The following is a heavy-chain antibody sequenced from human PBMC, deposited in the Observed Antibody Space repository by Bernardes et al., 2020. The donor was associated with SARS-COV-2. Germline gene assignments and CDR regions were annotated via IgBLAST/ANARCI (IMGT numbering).Heavy chain of an antibody. CDR2: IKQDGSEK. D-gene: IGHD3-10*01. J-gene: IGHJ5*02. CDR3: ARDRRAMVRGVTSINWFDP. Sequence: GGSLRLSCAASGFTFSSYWMSWVRQAPGKGLEWVANIKQDGSEKYYVDSVKGRFTISRDNAKNSLYLQMNSLRAEDTAVYYCARDRRAMVRGVTSINWFDPWGQGTLVTVSS. CDR1: GFTFSSYW. V-gene: IGHV3-7*03.